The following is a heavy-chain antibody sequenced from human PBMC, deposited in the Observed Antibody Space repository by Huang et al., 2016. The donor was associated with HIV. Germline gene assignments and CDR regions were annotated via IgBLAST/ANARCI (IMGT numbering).Heavy chain of an antibody. J-gene: IGHJ4*02. V-gene: IGHV3-23*01. CDR1: GFTFSNYA. CDR2: ISGSSVTI. CDR3: AKDRGDGYSGYDYDY. Sequence: EVQLWESGGTLVQPGGSLRLSCGASGFTFSNYAMSWVRPAPGKGLEWVSFISGSSVTIDYADSVKGRFTISRDNVKKTVYLQMNSLRVEDAAVYYCAKDRGDGYSGYDYDYWGQGTLVTVSS. D-gene: IGHD5-12*01.